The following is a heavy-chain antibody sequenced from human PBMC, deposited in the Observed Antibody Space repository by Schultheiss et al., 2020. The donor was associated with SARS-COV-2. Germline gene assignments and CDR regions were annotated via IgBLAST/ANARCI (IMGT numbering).Heavy chain of an antibody. D-gene: IGHD4-17*01. J-gene: IGHJ2*01. Sequence: GSLRLSCAASGFTFSSYWMSWIRQPPGKGLEWIGYIYYSGSTYYNPSLKSRVTISVDTSKNQFSLKLSSVTAADTAVYYCARDDYGVQGWIIDLWGRGTLVTVSS. V-gene: IGHV4-59*12. CDR2: IYYSGST. CDR1: GFTFSSYW. CDR3: ARDDYGVQGWIIDL.